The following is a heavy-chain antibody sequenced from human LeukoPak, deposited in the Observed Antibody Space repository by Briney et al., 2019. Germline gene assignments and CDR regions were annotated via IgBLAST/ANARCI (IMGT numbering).Heavy chain of an antibody. CDR3: ARLIYSSGWYLTNI. CDR2: INHSGST. J-gene: IGHJ4*02. V-gene: IGHV4-34*01. D-gene: IGHD6-19*01. Sequence: SETLSLTCAVCGGFFSGYYWSWSRQPPGKGLEWIGEINHSGSTNYNPSLKSRVTISVDTSKNQFSLKLSSVTAADTAVYYCARLIYSSGWYLTNIWGQGTLVTVSS. CDR1: GGFFSGYY.